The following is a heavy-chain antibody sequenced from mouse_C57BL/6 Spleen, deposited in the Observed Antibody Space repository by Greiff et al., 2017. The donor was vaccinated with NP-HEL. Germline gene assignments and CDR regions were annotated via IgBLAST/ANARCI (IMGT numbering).Heavy chain of an antibody. Sequence: DVMLVESGGGLVKPGGSLKLSCAASGFTFSSYAMSWVRQTPEKRLEWVATISDGGSYTYYPDNVKGRFTISRDNAKNNLYLQMSHLKSEDTAMYYCARDRWAGHFDYWGQGTTLTVSS. CDR1: GFTFSSYA. CDR2: ISDGGSYT. V-gene: IGHV5-4*01. CDR3: ARDRWAGHFDY. J-gene: IGHJ2*01. D-gene: IGHD3-3*01.